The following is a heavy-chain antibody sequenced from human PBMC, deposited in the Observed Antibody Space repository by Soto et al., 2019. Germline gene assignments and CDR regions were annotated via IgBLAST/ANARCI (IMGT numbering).Heavy chain of an antibody. CDR1: GGSISSYY. Sequence: SETLSLTCTVSGGSISSYYWSWIRQPPGMGLECIGYIYYSGNTNYNPSLKSRVTISLDTSKNQFSLKLSSVTAADTAVFYCARGMAAAGSWYLDNWGQGTLVTVSS. J-gene: IGHJ4*02. CDR3: ARGMAAAGSWYLDN. V-gene: IGHV4-59*01. CDR2: IYYSGNT. D-gene: IGHD6-13*01.